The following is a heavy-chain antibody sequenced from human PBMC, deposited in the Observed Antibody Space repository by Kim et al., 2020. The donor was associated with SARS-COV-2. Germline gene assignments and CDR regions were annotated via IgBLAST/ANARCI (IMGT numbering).Heavy chain of an antibody. CDR1: GGSISNYY. V-gene: IGHV4-59*13. J-gene: IGHJ6*02. Sequence: SETLSLTCSVSGGSISNYYWSWIRQPPGKGLEWIGYIHYSGSTNYDPSLKSRVTISVDTSKNQFSLKLSAVIAADTAVYYCARASVHVGSYYFYYGTDVWGRGTTVTVSS. CDR2: IHYSGST. CDR3: ARASVHVGSYYFYYGTDV. D-gene: IGHD1-26*01.